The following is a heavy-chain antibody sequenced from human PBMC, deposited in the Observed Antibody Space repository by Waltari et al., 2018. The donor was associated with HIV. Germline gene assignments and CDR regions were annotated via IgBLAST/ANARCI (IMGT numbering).Heavy chain of an antibody. CDR3: ARVLTGDYGSSRFDP. CDR2: MYHSGST. Sequence: QVQLQESGPGLVKPSETLSLTCAVSGGSISSYNWWSWVRQTQGKGLEWSGEMYHSGSTNYNPSLKSRVTIVVDKSKNQFSLKVTSVTAADTAVYYCARVLTGDYGSSRFDPWGQGTLVTVSS. J-gene: IGHJ5*02. V-gene: IGHV4-4*02. CDR1: GGSISSYNW. D-gene: IGHD4-17*01.